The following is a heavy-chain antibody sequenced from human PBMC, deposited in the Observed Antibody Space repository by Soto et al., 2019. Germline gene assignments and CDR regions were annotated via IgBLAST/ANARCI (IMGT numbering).Heavy chain of an antibody. Sequence: EVQLVESGGGLVQPGRSLRLSCAASGFTFDDYAMHWVRQAPGKGPEWVSGISWNSGSIGYADSVKGRFTISRDNAKNSLYLQMNSLRAEDTALYYCAKDGGITGTTWYFDLWGRGTLVTVSS. J-gene: IGHJ2*01. CDR1: GFTFDDYA. D-gene: IGHD1-7*01. CDR2: ISWNSGSI. V-gene: IGHV3-9*01. CDR3: AKDGGITGTTWYFDL.